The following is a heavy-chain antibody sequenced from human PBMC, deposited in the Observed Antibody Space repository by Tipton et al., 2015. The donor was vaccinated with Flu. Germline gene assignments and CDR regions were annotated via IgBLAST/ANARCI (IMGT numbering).Heavy chain of an antibody. CDR2: VNHLGAT. Sequence: GLVKPSETLSLTCDVSAYSITSDSFWGWIRQPPGKGLEWIGTVNHLGATYYNPSLRSRVTASVDTSKKTLSLTLDSLTAADTAVYYCVHAPNYYYFDQWGPGSLVTVS. D-gene: IGHD1-7*01. J-gene: IGHJ4*02. CDR1: AYSITSDSF. CDR3: VHAPNYYYFDQ. V-gene: IGHV4-38-2*01.